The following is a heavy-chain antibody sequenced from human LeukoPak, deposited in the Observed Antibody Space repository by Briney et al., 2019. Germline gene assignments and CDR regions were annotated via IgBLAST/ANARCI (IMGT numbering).Heavy chain of an antibody. J-gene: IGHJ4*02. V-gene: IGHV3-21*01. Sequence: YYPDSLKGRFTVSRDNAQNSLYLQMTSLRAEDTAVYFCARSEKDRQYGSQHLLYWGQGALVTVAS. D-gene: IGHD2-2*01. CDR3: ARSEKDRQYGSQHLLY.